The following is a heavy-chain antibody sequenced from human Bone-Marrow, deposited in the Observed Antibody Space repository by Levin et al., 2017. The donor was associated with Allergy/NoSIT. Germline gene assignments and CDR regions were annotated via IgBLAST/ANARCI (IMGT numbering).Heavy chain of an antibody. CDR3: AGRRGRSGRGGAGWFDP. J-gene: IGHJ5*02. D-gene: IGHD3-16*01. CDR1: GYSFTTDW. V-gene: IGHV5-51*01. CDR2: IYPGDSDT. Sequence: GESLKISCKTSGYSFTTDWIGWVRQMPGKGLQWMGLIYPGDSDTTYSPSFQGQVTISADRSISTTYLHWSSLKASDTAMYFCAGRRGRSGRGGAGWFDPWGQGTLVTVSS.